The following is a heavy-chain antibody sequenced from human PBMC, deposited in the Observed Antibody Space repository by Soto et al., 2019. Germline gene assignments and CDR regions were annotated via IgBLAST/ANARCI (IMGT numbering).Heavy chain of an antibody. Sequence: GASVEVAFKASRYTFTGDYIHLFLRSPLQGLEVMGGIKPSSGGTNDAQKFQGWVTITSDTSIRKAYMELSRLRYDETAVYYSARRLSGFWGMEHWGNGTMVNVS. CDR1: RYTFTGDY. CDR2: IKPSSGGT. J-gene: IGHJ4*01. CDR3: ARRLSGFWGMEH. D-gene: IGHD3-16*01. V-gene: IGHV1-2*04.